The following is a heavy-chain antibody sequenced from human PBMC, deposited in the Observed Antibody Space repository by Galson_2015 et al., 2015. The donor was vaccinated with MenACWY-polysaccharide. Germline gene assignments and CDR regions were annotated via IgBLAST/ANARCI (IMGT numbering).Heavy chain of an antibody. D-gene: IGHD1-26*01. CDR1: GGSLSGYY. CDR2: MNHSGST. CDR3: ARGVGARSRFGL. V-gene: IGHV4-34*01. J-gene: IGHJ5*02. Sequence: ETLSLTCAVYGGSLSGYYWSWIRQPPGKGLEWIGEMNHSGSTNCNPSLKSRVTISVDTSKNQFSLRLTSVTAADTAVYYCARGVGARSRFGLWGQGTLVSVSS.